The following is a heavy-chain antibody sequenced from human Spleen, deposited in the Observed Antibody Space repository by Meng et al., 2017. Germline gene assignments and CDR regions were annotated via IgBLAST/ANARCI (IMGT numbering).Heavy chain of an antibody. J-gene: IGHJ4*02. V-gene: IGHV3-15*01. CDR1: GLSFTDAW. CDR3: ATGAAAADH. D-gene: IGHD6-13*01. Sequence: QLVESGGGLVKAGGSLGLSCVASGLSFTDAWMSWVRQAPGKGLEWVGRIKRKSDGGTIDYAAPVKGRFTISRDDSKNTLYLQMDSLITEDTAVYFCATGAAAADHWGQGTLVTVSS. CDR2: IKRKSDGGTI.